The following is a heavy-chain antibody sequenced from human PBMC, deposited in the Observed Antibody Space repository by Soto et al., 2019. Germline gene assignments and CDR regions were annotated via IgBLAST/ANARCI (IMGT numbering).Heavy chain of an antibody. V-gene: IGHV1-69*01. CDR2: IIPNFGTA. CDR3: AREGVAGRNDAFEI. J-gene: IGHJ3*02. Sequence: QVQLVQSGAEVKKPGSSVKVSCKASGGTFSSFAISWVRQAPGQGLEWMGGIIPNFGTANYAEKFQGRVKITADESTTTAYMELSSLRSKDTAVYYCAREGVAGRNDAFEIWGQGTMVTVSS. CDR1: GGTFSSFA. D-gene: IGHD6-19*01.